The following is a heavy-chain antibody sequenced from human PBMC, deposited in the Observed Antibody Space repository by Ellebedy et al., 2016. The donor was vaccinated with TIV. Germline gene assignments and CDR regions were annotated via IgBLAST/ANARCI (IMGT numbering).Heavy chain of an antibody. CDR2: IYSDGST. J-gene: IGHJ4*02. Sequence: GESPKISCVASGFTVGTNYMYWVRQAPGTGLEWVSVIYSDGSTYYADSVKGRFTFSRDNSKNTLLLQMNSLRAEDAALYYCARGFQDYDSSPFDLWGRGTLVTVSS. V-gene: IGHV3-66*01. CDR1: GFTVGTNY. CDR3: ARGFQDYDSSPFDL. D-gene: IGHD3-22*01.